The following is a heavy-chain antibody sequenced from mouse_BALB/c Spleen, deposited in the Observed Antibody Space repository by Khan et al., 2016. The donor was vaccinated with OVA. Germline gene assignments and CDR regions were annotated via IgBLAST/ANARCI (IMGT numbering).Heavy chain of an antibody. J-gene: IGHJ4*01. Sequence: VQLKVSGPELVKPGASVKISCKTSGYTFPEYTVHWVKQSLGKSLDWIGVIIPKNGGTAYNQKFKGKATLTVDKSSSTAYMDFRSLTSDDSAVYCSERGAGRYWGQGTSVTVAS. CDR3: ERGAGRY. V-gene: IGHV1-18*01. CDR2: IIPKNGGT. D-gene: IGHD3-3*01. CDR1: GYTFPEYT.